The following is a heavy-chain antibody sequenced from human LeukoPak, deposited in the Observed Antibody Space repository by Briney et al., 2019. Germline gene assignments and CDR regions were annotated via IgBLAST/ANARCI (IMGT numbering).Heavy chain of an antibody. V-gene: IGHV3-7*01. D-gene: IGHD3-10*01. J-gene: IGHJ4*02. CDR1: GFTFSSYW. Sequence: GGSLRLSCAASGFTFSSYWMSWVRQAPGKGLEWVANIKQDGSEKYYVDSVKGRFTISRDNSKKTLYLQMNSLRAEDTALYYCAKDKDGSDSYYFDYWGQGTLVTVSS. CDR3: AKDKDGSDSYYFDY. CDR2: IKQDGSEK.